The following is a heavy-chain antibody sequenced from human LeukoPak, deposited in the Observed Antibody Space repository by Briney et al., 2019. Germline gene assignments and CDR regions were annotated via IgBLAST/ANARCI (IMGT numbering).Heavy chain of an antibody. D-gene: IGHD3-16*01. CDR2: INPNSGGT. V-gene: IGHV1-2*02. CDR1: GYTFTGCY. Sequence: GASVKVSCKASGYTFTGCYMHWVRRAPGQGLEWMGWINPNSGGTNYAQKFQGRVTMTRDTSISTAYMELSRLRSDDTAVYYCARDTMGDLTNWFDPWGQGTLVTVSS. J-gene: IGHJ5*02. CDR3: ARDTMGDLTNWFDP.